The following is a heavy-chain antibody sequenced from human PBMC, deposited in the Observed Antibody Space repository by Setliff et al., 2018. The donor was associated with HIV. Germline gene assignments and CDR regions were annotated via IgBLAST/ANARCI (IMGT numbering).Heavy chain of an antibody. CDR3: ARDKGYYYMDV. J-gene: IGHJ6*03. CDR1: GVSISSGSCY. CDR2: IYTSGST. V-gene: IGHV4-61*02. Sequence: PSETLSLTCTVSGVSISSGSCYWSWIRQSAGKGLEWIGRIYTSGSTNDNPSLKSRITISVDTSNNQFSLRLSSVTAADTAVYYCARDKGYYYMDVWGKGITVTVSS.